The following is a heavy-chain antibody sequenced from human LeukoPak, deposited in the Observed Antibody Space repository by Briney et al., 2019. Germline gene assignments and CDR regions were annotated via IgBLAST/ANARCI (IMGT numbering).Heavy chain of an antibody. D-gene: IGHD1-26*01. CDR1: GFTFSSYS. Sequence: PGGSLRLSCAASGFTFSSYSINWVRQAPGKGLEWVSSISSSSSYIYYADSVKGRFTISRDNAKNSLYLQMNSLRAEDTAVYYCARDQYSGSYPDYWGQGTLVTVSS. CDR2: ISSSSSYI. V-gene: IGHV3-21*01. CDR3: ARDQYSGSYPDY. J-gene: IGHJ4*02.